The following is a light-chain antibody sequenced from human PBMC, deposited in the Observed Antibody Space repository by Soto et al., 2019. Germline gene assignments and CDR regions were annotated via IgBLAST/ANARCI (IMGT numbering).Light chain of an antibody. CDR2: GAS. CDR3: QQYSSSCT. J-gene: IGKJ1*01. CDR1: QSVSSSY. Sequence: EIVLTQSPGTLSLSPGERATLSCRASQSVSSSYLAWYQQKPGQAPRLLIYGASSRATGIPDRFSGSGSGTDFTLTISKLEPEDVAVYYCQQYSSSCTFGQGTKVEVK. V-gene: IGKV3-20*01.